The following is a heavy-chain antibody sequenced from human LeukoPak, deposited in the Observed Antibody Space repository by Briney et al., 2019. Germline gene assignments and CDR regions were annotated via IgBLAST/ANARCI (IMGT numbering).Heavy chain of an antibody. J-gene: IGHJ2*01. V-gene: IGHV3-48*03. CDR2: ISSSGSTI. CDR1: GFTFSSYE. CDR3: ASGSGSYWYFDL. D-gene: IGHD3-22*01. Sequence: PGGSPRLSCAASGFTFSSYEMNWVRQAPGKGLEWVSYISSSGSTIYYADSVKGRFTISRDNAKNSLYLQMNSLRAEDTAVYYCASGSGSYWYFDLWGRGTLVTVSS.